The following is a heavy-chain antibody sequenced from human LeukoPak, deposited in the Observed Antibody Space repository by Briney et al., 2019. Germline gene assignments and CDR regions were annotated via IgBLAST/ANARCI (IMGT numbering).Heavy chain of an antibody. D-gene: IGHD1-26*01. J-gene: IGHJ6*03. CDR1: GGTFSSYA. V-gene: IGHV1-69*13. CDR3: ARGDADSGSYYYYYYMDV. Sequence: GASVKVSCKASGGTFSSYAISWVRQAPGQGLEWMGGIIPIFGTANYAQKFQGRVTITADESTSTAYMELSSLRSEDTAVYYCARGDADSGSYYYYYYMDVWGKGTTVTVSS. CDR2: IIPIFGTA.